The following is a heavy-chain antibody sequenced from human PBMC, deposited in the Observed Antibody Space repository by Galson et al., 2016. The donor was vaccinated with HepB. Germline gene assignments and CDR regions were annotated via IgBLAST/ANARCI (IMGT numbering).Heavy chain of an antibody. CDR3: ARAPPQWVRGEEYGMDV. J-gene: IGHJ6*02. CDR1: GYTSTSYG. Sequence: SVKVSCKASGYTSTSYGINWVRQAPGQGLEWVGWISAYNGNTNYEQKLQGRVTMTKDTSTSTAYMELRSLKPDDPAVYYCARAPPQWVRGEEYGMDVWGQGTMVTVSS. D-gene: IGHD3-10*01. CDR2: ISAYNGNT. V-gene: IGHV1-18*04.